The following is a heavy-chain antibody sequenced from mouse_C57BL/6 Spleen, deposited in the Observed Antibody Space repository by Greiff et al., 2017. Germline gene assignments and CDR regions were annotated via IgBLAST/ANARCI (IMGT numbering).Heavy chain of an antibody. D-gene: IGHD2-4*01. J-gene: IGHJ3*01. Sequence: EVKLMESGPGMVKPSQSLSLTCTVTGYSITSGYDWHWIRHFPGNKLEWMGYISYSGSTNNNPSLKSRISITHDTSKSHFFLKLNSVTTDDTATYYCASFYYDYDGSWFAYWGQGTLVTVSA. CDR3: ASFYYDYDGSWFAY. CDR1: GYSITSGYD. V-gene: IGHV3-1*01. CDR2: ISYSGST.